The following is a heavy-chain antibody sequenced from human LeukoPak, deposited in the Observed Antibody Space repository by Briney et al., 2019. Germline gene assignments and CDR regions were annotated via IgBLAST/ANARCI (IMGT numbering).Heavy chain of an antibody. CDR3: EAVSTKTYYYGLDV. V-gene: IGHV3-53*01. CDR2: IFSNDNT. D-gene: IGHD4-17*01. Sequence: GGSLRLACSASGFTVTNNYMCWVRQAPGKGLEWVSVIFSNDNTYHADSVKGRFAISRDTSKNTLYLQMNSLRAEDTAVYYCEAVSTKTYYYGLDVWGQGTTVTVSS. J-gene: IGHJ6*02. CDR1: GFTVTNNY.